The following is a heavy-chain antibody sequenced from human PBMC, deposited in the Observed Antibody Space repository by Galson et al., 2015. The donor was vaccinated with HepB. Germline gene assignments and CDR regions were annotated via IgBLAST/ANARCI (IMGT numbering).Heavy chain of an antibody. CDR1: GYTFSSYS. CDR2: ISPYNRDT. V-gene: IGHV1-18*01. Sequence: SVKDSCKDSGYTFSSYSITWVRQAPGQGLEWMGWISPYNRDTNYARKLQGRVTMTTDTFKSTAYMELRSLLSDETAVYYCARGTLVGVVGGMQNNWFDPWGQGTLVTVFS. D-gene: IGHD2-15*01. CDR3: ARGTLVGVVGGMQNNWFDP. J-gene: IGHJ5*02.